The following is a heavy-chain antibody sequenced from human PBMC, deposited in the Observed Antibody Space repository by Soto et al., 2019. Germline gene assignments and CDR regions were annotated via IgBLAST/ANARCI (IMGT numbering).Heavy chain of an antibody. Sequence: GGSLRLSCAASGFTFSSYSMNWVRQAPGKGLEWVSYISSSSSTIYYADSVKGRFTISRDNAKNSLYLQMNSLRAEDTAVYYCASALWYSSGWSDYWGQGTLVTVSS. CDR1: GFTFSSYS. D-gene: IGHD6-19*01. J-gene: IGHJ4*02. V-gene: IGHV3-48*01. CDR2: ISSSSSTI. CDR3: ASALWYSSGWSDY.